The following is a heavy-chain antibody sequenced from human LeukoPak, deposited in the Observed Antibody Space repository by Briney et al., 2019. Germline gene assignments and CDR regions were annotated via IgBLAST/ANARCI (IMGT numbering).Heavy chain of an antibody. Sequence: PAGSLSLSCAASGFTISSNYMSWVRQAQGKGLEWVSVIYSGGSTYYPDSVKGRFTISRDNSKNTLYLQMNSLRGEDTAVYYCARGIYGEDYWGQETLVTVSS. V-gene: IGHV3-53*01. CDR2: IYSGGST. J-gene: IGHJ4*02. CDR1: GFTISSNY. CDR3: ARGIYGEDY. D-gene: IGHD3-10*01.